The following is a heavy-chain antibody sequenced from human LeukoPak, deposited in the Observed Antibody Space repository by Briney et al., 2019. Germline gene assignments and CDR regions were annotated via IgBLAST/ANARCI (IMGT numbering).Heavy chain of an antibody. CDR1: GGSISSYY. Sequence: SETLSLTCTVSGGSISSYYWSWIQQPPGKGLEWIGYIYYSGYTNNNPSLKSRVTISVDTSKNQFSLKLRSVTAADTAVYYCATLRYCSGGSCFPKYFQHWGQGTLVTVSS. V-gene: IGHV4-59*08. CDR2: IYYSGYT. J-gene: IGHJ1*01. CDR3: ATLRYCSGGSCFPKYFQH. D-gene: IGHD2-15*01.